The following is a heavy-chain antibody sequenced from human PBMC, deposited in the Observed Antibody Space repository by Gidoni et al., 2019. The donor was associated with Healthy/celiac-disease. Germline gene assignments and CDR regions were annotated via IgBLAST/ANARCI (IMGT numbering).Heavy chain of an antibody. CDR2: ISGSGGST. CDR1: GFTFSSYA. J-gene: IGHJ6*02. D-gene: IGHD6-13*01. V-gene: IGHV3-23*01. Sequence: EVQLLESGGGLVQPGGSLRLSCAASGFTFSSYAMSWVRQAPGKGLEWVSAISGSGGSTYYADSVKGRFTISRDNSKNTLYLQMNSLRAEDTAVYYCAKGVIAAAVIYYYYGMDVWGQGTTVTVSS. CDR3: AKGVIAAAVIYYYYGMDV.